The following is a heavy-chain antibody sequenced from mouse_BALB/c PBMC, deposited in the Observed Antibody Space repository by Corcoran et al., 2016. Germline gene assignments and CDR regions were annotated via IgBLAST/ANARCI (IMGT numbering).Heavy chain of an antibody. CDR2: INTYTGAP. J-gene: IGHJ3*01. Sequence: QIQLVQSGPELKKPGETVKISCKASGYTFTNYGMNWVKQAPGKGLKWMGWINTYTGAPTYADDFKGRFAFSLETSASTAYLQINNLKNEDTATYFGAMTTVVATFAYWGQGTLVTVSA. CDR1: GYTFTNYG. V-gene: IGHV9-3-1*01. CDR3: AMTTVVATFAY. D-gene: IGHD1-1*01.